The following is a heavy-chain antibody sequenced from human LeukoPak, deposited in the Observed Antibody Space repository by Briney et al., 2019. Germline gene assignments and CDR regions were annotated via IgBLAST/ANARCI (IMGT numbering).Heavy chain of an antibody. J-gene: IGHJ4*02. D-gene: IGHD3-10*01. CDR3: ARGPYYGSGPPLGYFDY. CDR1: GGSISSYY. CDR2: IYYSGST. V-gene: IGHV4-59*12. Sequence: SETLSLTCTVSGGSISSYYWSWIRQPPGKGLEWIGYIYYSGSTNYNPSLKSRVTISVDTSKNQFSLKLSSVTAADTAVYYCARGPYYGSGPPLGYFDYWGQGTLVTVSS.